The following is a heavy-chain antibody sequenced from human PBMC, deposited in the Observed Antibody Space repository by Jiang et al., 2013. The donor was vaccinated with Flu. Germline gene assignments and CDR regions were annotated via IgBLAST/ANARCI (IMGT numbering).Heavy chain of an antibody. J-gene: IGHJ6*02. CDR3: AKCPGDTAMDTFYYYGMDV. V-gene: IGHV1-69*04. Sequence: GAEVKKPGSSVKVSCKASGGTFSSYAISWVRQAPGQGLEWMGRIIPILAIPKYAQKFQGRLTITADRFTSTAYMELSGLRSEDTAVYFCAKCPGDTAMDTFYYYGMDVWGQGTTITVSS. CDR2: IIPILAIP. D-gene: IGHD5-18*01. CDR1: GGTFSSYA.